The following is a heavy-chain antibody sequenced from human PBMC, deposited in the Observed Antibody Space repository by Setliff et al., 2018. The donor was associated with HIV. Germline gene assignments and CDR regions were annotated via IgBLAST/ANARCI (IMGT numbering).Heavy chain of an antibody. CDR3: ARPRRVRSPAWYWFDI. CDR1: GGSISSNW. J-gene: IGHJ5*02. D-gene: IGHD2-21*01. V-gene: IGHV4-4*02. CDR2: IYHSGST. Sequence: SETLSLTCAVSGGSISSNWWSWVRQSPGKGLEWIGEIYHSGSTHYNPSLQIRVTISVDKSKSQFSLKLNSVTAADTAVYYCARPRRVRSPAWYWFDIWGQGTLVTVSS.